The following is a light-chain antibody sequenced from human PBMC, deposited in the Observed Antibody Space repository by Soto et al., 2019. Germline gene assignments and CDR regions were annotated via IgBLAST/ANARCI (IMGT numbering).Light chain of an antibody. CDR2: AAS. J-gene: IGKJ4*01. Sequence: DIQMTQSPSPLSASVVDRVTIPCRASQTIRNYLNWYQQKPGEAPKLLIYAASRLQSGVPSRFSGSGSGTDFTLTINTLQPEDIATYYCQQSYSTPRFGEGTKVEIK. CDR1: QTIRNY. V-gene: IGKV1-39*01. CDR3: QQSYSTPR.